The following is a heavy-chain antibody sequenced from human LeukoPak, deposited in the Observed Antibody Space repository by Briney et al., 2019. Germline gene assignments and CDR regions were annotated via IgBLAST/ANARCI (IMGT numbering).Heavy chain of an antibody. CDR1: GFTFSSYW. J-gene: IGHJ5*02. CDR2: IKQDGSDR. Sequence: GGSLRLSCAASGFTFSSYWMCWVRQAPGKGLEWVANIKQDGSDRYYVDSVKGRFTISRDNSKNTLYLQLNRLRVEDTAVYYCAKEHDLWHEEGNWFDPWGQGTLVTVSS. CDR3: AKEHDLWHEEGNWFDP. D-gene: IGHD3-3*01. V-gene: IGHV3-7*03.